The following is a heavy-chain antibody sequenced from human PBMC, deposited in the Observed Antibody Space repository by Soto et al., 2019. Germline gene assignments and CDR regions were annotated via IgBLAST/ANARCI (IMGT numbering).Heavy chain of an antibody. Sequence: GGSLSLACSASGFTFSRYEMNWVRQAPGKGLEWISYISTSGSTIYYADSVKGRFTIARDNAKSSLYLQMNSLRAEDTAVYYCARELAAAGSCDYWGQGTLVTVSS. J-gene: IGHJ4*02. V-gene: IGHV3-48*03. CDR2: ISTSGSTI. CDR1: GFTFSRYE. D-gene: IGHD6-13*01. CDR3: ARELAAAGSCDY.